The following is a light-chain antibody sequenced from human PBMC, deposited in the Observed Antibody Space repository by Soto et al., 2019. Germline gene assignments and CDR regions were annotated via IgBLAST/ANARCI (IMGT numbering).Light chain of an antibody. V-gene: IGKV1-5*01. J-gene: IGKJ2*01. Sequence: GDRVTITCRASESIATWLAWYQQKPEQAPKLLIYDASRLESGVPSRFSGGGSGTEFTLTISGLQPEDFATYYCHQYNSYFGPGTKLEI. CDR3: HQYNSY. CDR2: DAS. CDR1: ESIATW.